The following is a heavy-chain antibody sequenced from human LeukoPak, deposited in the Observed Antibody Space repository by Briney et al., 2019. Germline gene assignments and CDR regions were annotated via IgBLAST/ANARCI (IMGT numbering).Heavy chain of an antibody. Sequence: ASVKVSCKASGYTFAKYAIHWVRQAPGQGLEWMGWISTYNGNTNYAQKLQGRVTMTTDTSTSTAYMELRSLRSDDTAVYYCARGDTVTNNFDYWGQGTLVTVSS. D-gene: IGHD4-17*01. J-gene: IGHJ4*02. V-gene: IGHV1-18*04. CDR3: ARGDTVTNNFDY. CDR2: ISTYNGNT. CDR1: GYTFAKYA.